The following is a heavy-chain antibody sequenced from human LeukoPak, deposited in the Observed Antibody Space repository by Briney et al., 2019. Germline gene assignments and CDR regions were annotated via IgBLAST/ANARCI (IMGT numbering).Heavy chain of an antibody. Sequence: WIGYIYSSGSTNYNTSLKSRVTISVDTSKNQFSLKLSSVTAADTAVYYCAREDTAKDAFDIWGQGTMVTVSS. J-gene: IGHJ3*02. CDR2: IYSSGST. V-gene: IGHV4-59*01. CDR3: AREDTAKDAFDI. D-gene: IGHD5-18*01.